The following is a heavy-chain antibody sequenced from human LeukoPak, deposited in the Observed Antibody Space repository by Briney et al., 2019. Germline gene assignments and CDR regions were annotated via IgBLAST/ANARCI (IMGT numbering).Heavy chain of an antibody. CDR3: AKITVTTFLHY. CDR1: GFTFSSYG. CDR2: ISGSGGST. Sequence: GGSLRLSCAASGFTFSSYGMSWVRQAPGKGLEWVSAISGSGGSTYYADSVKGRFTISRDNSKNTLYLQMNSLRAEDTALYYCAKITVTTFLHYWGQGTLVTVSS. J-gene: IGHJ4*02. V-gene: IGHV3-23*01. D-gene: IGHD4-17*01.